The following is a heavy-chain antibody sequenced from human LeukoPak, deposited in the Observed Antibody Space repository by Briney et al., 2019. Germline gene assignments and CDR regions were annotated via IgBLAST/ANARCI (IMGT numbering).Heavy chain of an antibody. CDR1: GFTVSSNY. D-gene: IGHD4-17*01. Sequence: GGSLRLSCAASGFTVSSNYMSWVRQAPGKGLEWVSVIYSGGSTYYADSVKGRFTISRDNSKSTVYLQMNSLRADDTAIYYCAKDRDYAALGDAFDLWGQGTKVTVSS. CDR2: IYSGGST. V-gene: IGHV3-53*01. J-gene: IGHJ3*01. CDR3: AKDRDYAALGDAFDL.